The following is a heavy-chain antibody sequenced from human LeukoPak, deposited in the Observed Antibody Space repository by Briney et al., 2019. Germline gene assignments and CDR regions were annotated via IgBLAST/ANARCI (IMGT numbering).Heavy chain of an antibody. CDR3: ARSRPATGTSRHPFDI. Sequence: GGSLRLSCAASGFTFTAGTMNWVRQAPGKGLEWVSSISSNSNYIYYADSLKGRFTISRDNAKNTLYLQMDSLRAEDTAVYYCARSRPATGTSRHPFDIWGQGTVVTVSS. D-gene: IGHD1-1*01. CDR2: ISSNSNYI. CDR1: GFTFTAGT. V-gene: IGHV3-21*04. J-gene: IGHJ3*02.